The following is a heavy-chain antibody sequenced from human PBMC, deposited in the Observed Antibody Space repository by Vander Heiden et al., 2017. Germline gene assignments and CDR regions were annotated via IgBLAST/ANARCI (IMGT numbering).Heavy chain of an antibody. Sequence: EVQLLESGGGLVQPGGSLRLSCAASGSTFNSYAMTWVRQAPGKGLEYISSISNSGGNTYYADSLTGRFTISRDNSKNTLYLQMNSLRVEDTAVYYCAKKLGCGTTSCYDAFESGAKGQWSPSLQ. CDR2: ISNSGGNT. J-gene: IGHJ3*02. V-gene: IGHV3-23*01. CDR3: AKKLGCGTTSCYDAFES. CDR1: GSTFNSYA. D-gene: IGHD2-2*01.